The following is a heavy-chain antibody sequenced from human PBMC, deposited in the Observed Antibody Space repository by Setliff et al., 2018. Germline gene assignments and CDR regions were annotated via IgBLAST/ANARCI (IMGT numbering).Heavy chain of an antibody. Sequence: GGSLRLPCAASGFPFSIYSMHWVRQAPGKGLEWVSSISDSSFHIYYADSVKGRFTISRDNAKNSLYLQMNSPRADDTAVYYCARSPANGGHDAFDIWGQGTMVTVSS. CDR1: GFPFSIYS. J-gene: IGHJ3*02. D-gene: IGHD6-25*01. V-gene: IGHV3-21*01. CDR2: ISDSSFHI. CDR3: ARSPANGGHDAFDI.